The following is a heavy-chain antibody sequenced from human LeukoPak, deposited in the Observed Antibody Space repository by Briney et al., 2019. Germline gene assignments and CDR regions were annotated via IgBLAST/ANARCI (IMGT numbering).Heavy chain of an antibody. V-gene: IGHV3-30*02. D-gene: IGHD2-2*01. Sequence: GGSLRLSCAASGFTFSSCGMHWVRQAPGKGLEWVAFIRYDGSNKYYADSVKGRFTISRDNSKNTLYLQMNSLRAEDTAVYYCAKEVLRYCSSTSCLNWFDPWGQGTLVTVSS. J-gene: IGHJ5*02. CDR2: IRYDGSNK. CDR3: AKEVLRYCSSTSCLNWFDP. CDR1: GFTFSSCG.